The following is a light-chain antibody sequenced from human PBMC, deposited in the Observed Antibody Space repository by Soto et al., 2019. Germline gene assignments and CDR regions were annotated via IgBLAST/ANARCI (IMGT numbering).Light chain of an antibody. CDR2: EVS. Sequence: QSVLTQPPSASGSPGQSVTISCIGICSDVGNCNYVSWYQQHPGKAPKLMIYEVSNRPSGVSNRFSGSKSGNTASLTISGLQAEDEADYYCSSYTSSSTLGVFGTGTKVTV. J-gene: IGLJ1*01. CDR3: SSYTSSSTLGV. V-gene: IGLV2-14*01. CDR1: CSDVGNCNY.